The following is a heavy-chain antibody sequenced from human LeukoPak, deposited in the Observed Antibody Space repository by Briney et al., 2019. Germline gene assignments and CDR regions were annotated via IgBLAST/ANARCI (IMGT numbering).Heavy chain of an antibody. CDR3: AKRRSTVTSAWGAFDI. J-gene: IGHJ3*02. D-gene: IGHD4-17*01. CDR2: LSGSGIST. V-gene: IGHV3-23*01. CDR1: GFTFSSYA. Sequence: GGSLRLSCAASGFTFSSYAMTWVRQAPGRGPQWVSALSGSGISTYYADSVKGRFTISRDNSKNTLYLQMNSLRTDDTAVYYCAKRRSTVTSAWGAFDIWGQGTMVTVSS.